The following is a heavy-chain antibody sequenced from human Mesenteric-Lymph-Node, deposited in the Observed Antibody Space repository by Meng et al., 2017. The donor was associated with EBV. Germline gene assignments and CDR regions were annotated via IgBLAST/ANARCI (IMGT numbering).Heavy chain of an antibody. J-gene: IGHJ4*02. D-gene: IGHD5-24*01. CDR1: TGCNLTNK. V-gene: IGHV4-4*02. CDR3: GRGNAYNAPSFDY. CDR2: INYGGNT. Sequence: VHVQAEAPVTGEASPALSSASVVASTGCNLTNKWRCGRQPPGKGLEWIGGINYGGNTTYNPALKSRVFISVSRYTNQFSLRLSSVTAADTAVYYCGRGNAYNAPSFDYWGQGTLVTVSS.